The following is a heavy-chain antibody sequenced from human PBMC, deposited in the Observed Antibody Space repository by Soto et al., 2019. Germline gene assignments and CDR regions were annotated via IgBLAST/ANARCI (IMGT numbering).Heavy chain of an antibody. V-gene: IGHV4-39*01. D-gene: IGHD1-1*01. CDR3: ATGRGGVERQGRAYFDY. J-gene: IGHJ4*02. CDR1: GVSSSSNTYY. Sequence: ETLSLTCTVSGVSSSSNTYYWGWIRQPPGKGLEWIGSIYYSGSTYYNPSLKSRVTISADTSKNQFSLKLGSVAAADTAVYYCATGRGGVERQGRAYFDYWGQGALVTVSS. CDR2: IYYSGST.